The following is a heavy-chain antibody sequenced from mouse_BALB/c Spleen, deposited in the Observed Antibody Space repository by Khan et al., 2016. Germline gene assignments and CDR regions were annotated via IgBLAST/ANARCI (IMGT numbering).Heavy chain of an antibody. V-gene: IGHV2-6-5*01. CDR3: AKGVWSYYYALDY. CDR1: GFSLTDYG. J-gene: IGHJ4*01. Sequence: VQLQESGPGLVAPSQSLSITCTVSGFSLTDYGVSWIRQPPGKGLEWLGVIWGGGNTYYNSALRSRLSISKDNSKSQVFLEMSSLQTDYTAMYYCAKGVWSYYYALDYWGQGTSVTVSS. CDR2: IWGGGNT.